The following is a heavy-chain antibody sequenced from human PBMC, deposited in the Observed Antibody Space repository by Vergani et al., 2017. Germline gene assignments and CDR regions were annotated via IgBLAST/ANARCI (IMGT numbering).Heavy chain of an antibody. D-gene: IGHD6-19*01. CDR1: GFTFSSYA. CDR3: ARGRIAVAPLDY. CDR2: ISYDGSNK. Sequence: VQLVESGGGVVQPGRSLRLSCAASGFTFSSYAMHWVRQAPGKGLEWVAVISYDGSNKYYADSVKGRFTISRDNSTNTLYLQMNSLRAEDTAVYYCARGRIAVAPLDYWGQGTLVTVSS. V-gene: IGHV3-30*01. J-gene: IGHJ4*02.